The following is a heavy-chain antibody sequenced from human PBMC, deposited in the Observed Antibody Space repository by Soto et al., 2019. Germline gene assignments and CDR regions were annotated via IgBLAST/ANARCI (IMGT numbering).Heavy chain of an antibody. D-gene: IGHD6-19*01. CDR1: GFTFSSYA. CDR2: ISYDGSNK. CDR3: ARAQGSGWYFRPWLY. J-gene: IGHJ4*02. V-gene: IGHV3-30-3*01. Sequence: PGGSLRLSCAASGFTFSSYAVHWVRQAPGKGLEWVAVISYDGSNKYYADSVKGRFTISRDNSKNTLYLQMNSLRAEDTAVYYCARAQGSGWYFRPWLYWGQGTLVTVSS.